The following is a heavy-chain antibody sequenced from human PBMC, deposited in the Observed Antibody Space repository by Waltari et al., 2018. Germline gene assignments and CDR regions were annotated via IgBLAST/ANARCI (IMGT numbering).Heavy chain of an antibody. CDR2: ITHSGST. D-gene: IGHD2-21*01. J-gene: IGHJ4*02. CDR1: GGSFNFYP. Sequence: QVLLQQWGAGLLKPSETLSLTCAVYGGSFNFYPWVWIRQPPGEGLEWIGEITHSGSTNYNPSLKSRVSISVDTPNNQFSLKLTSVTAADTAAYYCARRGYCGIDCYSNYFDFWGQGTLVTVSS. V-gene: IGHV4-34*01. CDR3: ARRGYCGIDCYSNYFDF.